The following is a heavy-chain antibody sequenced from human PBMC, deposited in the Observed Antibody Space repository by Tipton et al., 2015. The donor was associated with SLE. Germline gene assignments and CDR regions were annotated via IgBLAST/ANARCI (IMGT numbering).Heavy chain of an antibody. Sequence: TLSLTCAVYGGSFSGYYWSWIRQPPGKGLEWIGEINHSGSTNYNPSLKSRVTISVDTSKNQFSLKLSSVTAADTAVYYCASRGGEDLDYWGQGPLVTVPS. CDR1: GGSFSGYY. D-gene: IGHD3-16*01. V-gene: IGHV4-34*01. J-gene: IGHJ4*02. CDR3: ASRGGEDLDY. CDR2: INHSGST.